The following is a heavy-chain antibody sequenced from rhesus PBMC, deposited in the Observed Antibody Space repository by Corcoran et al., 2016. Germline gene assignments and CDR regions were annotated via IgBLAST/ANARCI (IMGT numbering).Heavy chain of an antibody. CDR3: AREVGYGLDS. CDR2: ISGSGGST. V-gene: IGHV4-127*01. Sequence: QVQLQESGPGVVKPSETLSLTCAVSGYSISSGYDWSWIRQPPGKGLEWIGRISGSGGSTDYNPSLKSRVTISTDTSKNQFSLKLSSVTAADPAVYYCAREVGYGLDSWGQGVVVTVSS. J-gene: IGHJ6*01. CDR1: GYSISSGYD. D-gene: IGHD1-44*01.